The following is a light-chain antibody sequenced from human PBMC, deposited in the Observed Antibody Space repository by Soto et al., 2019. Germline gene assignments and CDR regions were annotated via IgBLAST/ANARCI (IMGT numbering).Light chain of an antibody. Sequence: EIVLTQSPGTLSLSPGERATLSCRASQSVSSSYLAWYQQKPGQAPRLLIYGASSRATGIPDRFSGSGSGPDFALTISRLEPDDYAVYYCQHYGSSPAFGGGTKVEIK. CDR2: GAS. CDR1: QSVSSSY. J-gene: IGKJ4*01. CDR3: QHYGSSPA. V-gene: IGKV3-20*01.